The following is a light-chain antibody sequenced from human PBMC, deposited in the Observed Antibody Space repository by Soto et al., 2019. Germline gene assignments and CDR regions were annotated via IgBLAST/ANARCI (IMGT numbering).Light chain of an antibody. J-gene: IGLJ1*01. Sequence: QSVLTQPASVSGSPGQSITISCTGASSDVGAYYYVSWYQHYPGKAPKLMIYEVTNRPSGVSNRFSGSKSGNTASLTIPGLQAKDEADYYCSSYTTSSTLWVFGTGTKVTVL. CDR1: SSDVGAYYY. V-gene: IGLV2-14*01. CDR3: SSYTTSSTLWV. CDR2: EVT.